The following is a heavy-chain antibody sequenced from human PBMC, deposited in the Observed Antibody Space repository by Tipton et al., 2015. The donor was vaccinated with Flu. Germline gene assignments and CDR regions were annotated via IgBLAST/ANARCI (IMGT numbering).Heavy chain of an antibody. J-gene: IGHJ4*02. V-gene: IGHV3-48*03. Sequence: SLRLSCAASGFTFSSYEMNWVRQAPAKGLEWLSYISSSGTTISYADSVRGRFTISRDNAKNSLYLQLNSLRAEDTAVYYCASLTGDDYWGQGNLVTVSS. CDR1: GFTFSSYE. D-gene: IGHD7-27*01. CDR2: ISSSGTTI. CDR3: ASLTGDDY.